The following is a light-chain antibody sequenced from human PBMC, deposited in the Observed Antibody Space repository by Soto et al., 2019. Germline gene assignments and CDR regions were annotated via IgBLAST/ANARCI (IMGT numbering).Light chain of an antibody. CDR3: CSYAGTVAYV. V-gene: IGLV2-23*02. J-gene: IGLJ1*01. Sequence: QSALTQPASVSWSPGQSITISCAGTGSDVGAYNLVSWYQQHPGKATKLIICEVNTRPSGISNRFSGSKSGDTASLTISGLQAEDEADYFCCSYAGTVAYVFGTGTKVTVL. CDR2: EVN. CDR1: GSDVGAYNL.